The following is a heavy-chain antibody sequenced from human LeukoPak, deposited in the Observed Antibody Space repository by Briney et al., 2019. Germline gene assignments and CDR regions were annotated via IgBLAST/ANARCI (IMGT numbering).Heavy chain of an antibody. CDR2: ISSGGSDK. J-gene: IGHJ3*02. V-gene: IGHV3-21*05. CDR1: GFTFSSYS. CDR3: ARRTSGAFAI. Sequence: GGSLRLSCTASGFTFSSYSMNWVRQAPGKGLEWVSYISSGGSDKYYPDSVKGRFTISRDNAKNSRYLQMNSLRAEDTAVYYCARRTSGAFAIWGQGTKVSVSS. D-gene: IGHD7-27*01.